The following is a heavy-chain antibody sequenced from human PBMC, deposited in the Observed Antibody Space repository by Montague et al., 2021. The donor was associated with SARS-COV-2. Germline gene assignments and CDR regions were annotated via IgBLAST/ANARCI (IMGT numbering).Heavy chain of an antibody. CDR1: GGSFSGHY. CDR3: ARDRRGWVQRYYYMDV. Sequence: SETLSLTCAVYGGSFSGHYWSWIRQPPGKGLEWIGEINNSGSTNYNPSLKSRVAISVDTSKNQFSLKLSSVTAADTAVYYCARDRRGWVQRYYYMDVWGKGTTVTVSS. D-gene: IGHD1-1*01. J-gene: IGHJ6*03. CDR2: INNSGST. V-gene: IGHV4-34*01.